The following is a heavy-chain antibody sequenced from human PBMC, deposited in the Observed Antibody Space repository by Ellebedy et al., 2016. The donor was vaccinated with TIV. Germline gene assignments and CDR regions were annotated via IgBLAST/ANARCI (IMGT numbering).Heavy chain of an antibody. Sequence: GESLKISXAASGFTFSTYGMHWVRYAPGTGLEWVAVISYDGSNKYYADSVKGRFTISRDNSKNTLYLQMNSLRAEDTAVYYCAKDPTRSSGWLLDYWGQGTLVTVSS. D-gene: IGHD6-19*01. CDR1: GFTFSTYG. J-gene: IGHJ4*02. CDR3: AKDPTRSSGWLLDY. V-gene: IGHV3-30*18. CDR2: ISYDGSNK.